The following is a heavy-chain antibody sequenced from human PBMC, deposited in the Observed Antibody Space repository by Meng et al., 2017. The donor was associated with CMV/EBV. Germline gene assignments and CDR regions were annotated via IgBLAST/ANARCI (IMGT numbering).Heavy chain of an antibody. J-gene: IGHJ4*02. D-gene: IGHD1-26*01. CDR3: ARESGSVRDY. V-gene: IGHV1-46*01. Sequence: QVQLVQSGAEVKKPGASVKVACKASGYTFTSYYMHWVRPAPGQGLEWMGIINPSGGSTSYAQKFQGRVTMTRDTSTSTVYLELSSLRSEDTAVYYCARESGSVRDYWGQGTLVTVSS. CDR1: GYTFTSYY. CDR2: INPSGGST.